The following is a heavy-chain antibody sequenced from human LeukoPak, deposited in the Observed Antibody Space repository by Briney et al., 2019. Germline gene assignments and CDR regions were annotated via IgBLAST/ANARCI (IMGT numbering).Heavy chain of an antibody. CDR3: ARDPGLDI. CDR2: ISGSSSYI. J-gene: IGHJ4*02. CDR1: GFTFSSYS. V-gene: IGHV3-21*01. Sequence: PGGSLRLSCAASGFTFSSYSMNWVRQAPGKGLEWVSSISGSSSYIYYADSVKGRFTISRDNAKNSLYLQMNSLRDDDTAVYYCARDPGLDIWGQGTLVTVSS.